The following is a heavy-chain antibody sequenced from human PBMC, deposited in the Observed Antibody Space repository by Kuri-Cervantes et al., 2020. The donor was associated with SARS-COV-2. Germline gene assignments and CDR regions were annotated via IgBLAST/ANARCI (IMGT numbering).Heavy chain of an antibody. J-gene: IGHJ6*02. V-gene: IGHV1-2*02. CDR2: INPNSGGT. Sequence: ASVKVSCKASGYTFTGYYMHWVRQAPGQGLEWMGWINPNSGGTNYAQKFQGRVTMTRDTSISTAYMELIRLRSDDMAVYYCARPGVDILTGYYEYYYYGMDVWGQGTTVTVSS. CDR3: ARPGVDILTGYYEYYYYGMDV. CDR1: GYTFTGYY. D-gene: IGHD3-9*01.